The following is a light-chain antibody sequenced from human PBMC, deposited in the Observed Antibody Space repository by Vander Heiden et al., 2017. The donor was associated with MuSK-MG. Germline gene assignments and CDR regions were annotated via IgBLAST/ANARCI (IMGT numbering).Light chain of an antibody. CDR1: RCRIGEGYD. V-gene: IGLV1-40*01. CDR3: QSYDSSLSGPVV. Sequence: QSVLTPPPSVSAAPGQRVTISCTGSRCRIGEGYDVHWYQQLPGTAPKLLIYGNSNRPSGVPDRFSGSKSGTSASLAITGLQAEDEADYYCQSYDSSLSGPVVFGGGTKLTVL. J-gene: IGLJ2*01. CDR2: GNS.